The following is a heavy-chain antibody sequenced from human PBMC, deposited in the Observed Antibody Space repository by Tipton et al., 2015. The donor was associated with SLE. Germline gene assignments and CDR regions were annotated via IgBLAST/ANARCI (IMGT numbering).Heavy chain of an antibody. V-gene: IGHV4-30-4*08. D-gene: IGHD2-15*01. J-gene: IGHJ5*02. CDR3: ARVVVTLRWFDP. Sequence: TLSLTCTVSGGSISSGGYYWSWIRQPPGKGLEWIGYIYYSGSTYYNPSLKSRVTISVDTPKNQFSLKLSSVTAADTAVYYCARVVVTLRWFDPWGQGTLVTVSS. CDR1: GGSISSGGYY. CDR2: IYYSGST.